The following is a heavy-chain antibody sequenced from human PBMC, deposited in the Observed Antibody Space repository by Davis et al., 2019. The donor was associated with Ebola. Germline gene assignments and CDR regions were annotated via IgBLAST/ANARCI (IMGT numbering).Heavy chain of an antibody. D-gene: IGHD3-16*01. J-gene: IGHJ3*01. CDR3: AREMRGLGALDL. V-gene: IGHV3-7*03. CDR1: GFTFDTYS. CDR2: IKKEGSDN. Sequence: GESLKISCAASGFTFDTYSMTWVRQAPGKGLEWVAHIKKEGSDNYYVGSVKGRFTISRDNAKNSLYLQMESLRVEDTAVYYCAREMRGLGALDLWGQGTMVAVSS.